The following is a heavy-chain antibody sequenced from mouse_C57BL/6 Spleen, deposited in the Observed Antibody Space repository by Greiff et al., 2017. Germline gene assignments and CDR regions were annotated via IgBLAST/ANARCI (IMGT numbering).Heavy chain of an antibody. CDR2: IDPSDSYT. V-gene: IGHV1-69*01. J-gene: IGHJ2*01. CDR3: ARWGSKGYYFDY. CDR1: GYTFTSYW. D-gene: IGHD1-3*01. Sequence: QVQLKQPGAELVMPGASVKLSCKASGYTFTSYWMHWVKQRPGQGPEWIGEIDPSDSYTNYNQKFKGKSTLTVDKSSSTAYMQLSSLTSEDSAVYYCARWGSKGYYFDYWGQGTTLTVSS.